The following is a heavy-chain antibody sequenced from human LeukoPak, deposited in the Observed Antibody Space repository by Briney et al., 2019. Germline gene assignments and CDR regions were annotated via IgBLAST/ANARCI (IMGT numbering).Heavy chain of an antibody. D-gene: IGHD6-19*01. Sequence: GGSLRLSCEASGYTFKTYAMSWVRQAPGKGLEWVSSISTSGATTYYADSVRGRFTISRDNSKNTLFQPVNTLYLQLNNLRVEDTAVYYCAKGMAVAGTFYYYMDVWGKGTTVTVS. V-gene: IGHV3-23*01. CDR3: AKGMAVAGTFYYYMDV. J-gene: IGHJ6*03. CDR1: GYTFKTYA. CDR2: ISTSGATT.